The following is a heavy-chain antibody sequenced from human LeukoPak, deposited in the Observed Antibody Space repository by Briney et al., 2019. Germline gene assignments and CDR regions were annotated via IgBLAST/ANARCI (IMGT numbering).Heavy chain of an antibody. Sequence: PGRSLRLSCAASGFTFSTYAMSWVRQAPGKGLEWVLGISGSGGSTYYADSVKGRFTISRDNSKNTLYLQMNSLSAEDTAVYYCAKPNAADYYDSSGSYFDYWGQGTLVTVSS. CDR2: ISGSGGST. V-gene: IGHV3-23*01. J-gene: IGHJ4*02. CDR3: AKPNAADYYDSSGSYFDY. D-gene: IGHD3-22*01. CDR1: GFTFSTYA.